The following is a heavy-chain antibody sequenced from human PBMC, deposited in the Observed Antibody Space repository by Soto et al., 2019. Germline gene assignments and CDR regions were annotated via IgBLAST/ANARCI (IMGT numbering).Heavy chain of an antibody. Sequence: QVQLVQSGAEVKKPGASVKVSCKASGYTFTSYGISWVRQAPGQGLEWMGWISAYNGNTNYAQKLQGRVTMTTDTTTSTAYMELRSLRSDDTAVYYCARDLRLELWGAHFDYWGQGTLVTVSS. D-gene: IGHD1-7*01. CDR3: ARDLRLELWGAHFDY. CDR1: GYTFTSYG. CDR2: ISAYNGNT. V-gene: IGHV1-18*01. J-gene: IGHJ4*02.